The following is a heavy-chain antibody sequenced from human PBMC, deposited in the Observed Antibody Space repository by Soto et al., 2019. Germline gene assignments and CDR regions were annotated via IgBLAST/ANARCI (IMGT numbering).Heavy chain of an antibody. CDR1: GASISGYY. J-gene: IGHJ6*03. CDR2: VYHSGST. V-gene: IGHV4-59*01. CDR3: ARGHLGYCSSLTCHPGDDYYYYMDV. Sequence: SETLSLTCTVSGASISGYYRSWIRQPPGKGLEWIGYVYHSGSTNSNASLKSRVTISVDTSKNQFSLKLSSVTAADTAIYYCARGHLGYCSSLTCHPGDDYYYYMDVWGKGTTVTVSS. D-gene: IGHD2-2*01.